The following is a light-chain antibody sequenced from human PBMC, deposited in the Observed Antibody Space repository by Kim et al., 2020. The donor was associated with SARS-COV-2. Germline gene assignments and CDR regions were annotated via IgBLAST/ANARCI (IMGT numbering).Light chain of an antibody. CDR2: DVN. CDR1: SSDIGTYNY. J-gene: IGLJ1*01. CDR3: SSYTASTTFV. Sequence: QSALTQPASVSGSPGQSITISCTGTSSDIGTYNYVSWYQHHPGKAPKVIIFDVNKRPSGITNRFSGSKFGSTASLTISGLQAEDEADYYCSSYTASTTFVFGLGTQLTVL. V-gene: IGLV2-14*03.